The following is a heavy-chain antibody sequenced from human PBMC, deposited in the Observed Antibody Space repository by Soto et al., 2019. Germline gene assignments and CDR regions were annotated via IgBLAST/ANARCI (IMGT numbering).Heavy chain of an antibody. Sequence: EVQLVESGGGLVKPGGSLRLSCAASGFTFSSYSMNWVRQAPGKGLEWVSSISSSSSYIYYADSVKGRFTISRDNAKNTQYLKMNSLGAEDSAVYYCARDGDYGDYDYWGQGTLVTVSS. CDR3: ARDGDYGDYDY. J-gene: IGHJ4*02. CDR1: GFTFSSYS. CDR2: ISSSSSYI. D-gene: IGHD4-17*01. V-gene: IGHV3-21*01.